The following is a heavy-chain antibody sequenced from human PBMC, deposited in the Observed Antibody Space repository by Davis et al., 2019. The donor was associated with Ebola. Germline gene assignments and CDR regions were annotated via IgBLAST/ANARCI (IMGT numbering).Heavy chain of an antibody. J-gene: IGHJ6*04. CDR3: AKSGLSFGVVKYHYGMDV. V-gene: IGHV3-53*01. D-gene: IGHD3-3*01. CDR2: IYSGGST. CDR1: GFTFTTYS. Sequence: GESLKISCVASGFTFTTYSMSWVRQAPGKGLEWVSVIYSGGSTYYADSVKGRFTISRDNSKNTLYLQMNSLRAEDTAVYYCAKSGLSFGVVKYHYGMDVWGKGTTVTVSS.